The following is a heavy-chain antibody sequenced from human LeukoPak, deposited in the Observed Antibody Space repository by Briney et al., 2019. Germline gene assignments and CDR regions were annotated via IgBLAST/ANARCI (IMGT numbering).Heavy chain of an antibody. CDR1: VGSISSYY. D-gene: IGHD3-10*01. J-gene: IGHJ3*02. V-gene: IGHV4-59*01. CDR3: ARVKYYGSGPFHAFDI. CDR2: IYYSGST. Sequence: PSETLSLTCTVSVGSISSYYWSCIRQPPGKGLEWMGYIYYSGSTNYNPSLKSRVTISVDTSKNQFSLKLSSVTAADTAVYYCARVKYYGSGPFHAFDIWGQGKMVTVSS.